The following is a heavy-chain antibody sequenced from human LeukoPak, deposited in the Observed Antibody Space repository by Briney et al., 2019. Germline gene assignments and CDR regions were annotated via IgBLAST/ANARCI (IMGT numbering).Heavy chain of an antibody. V-gene: IGHV3-23*01. D-gene: IGHD6-13*01. CDR2: ISGSGGST. CDR3: AKVPSSSWYKGIDY. Sequence: GGSLRLSCAASGFTFSSYAMSWVRQAPGKGLQWVSSISGSGGSTYYADSVKGRFTISRDNSKNTLFLQMNSLRAEDTAVYYCAKVPSSSWYKGIDYWGQGALVTVSS. J-gene: IGHJ4*02. CDR1: GFTFSSYA.